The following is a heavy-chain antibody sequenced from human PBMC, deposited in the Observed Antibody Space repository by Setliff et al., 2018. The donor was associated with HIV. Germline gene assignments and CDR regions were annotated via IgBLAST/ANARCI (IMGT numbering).Heavy chain of an antibody. V-gene: IGHV1-69*04. CDR3: ATDYSPYYYDSSGYPNDAFDI. Sequence: SVKVSCKASRSTFNSHTINWVRQAPGQGLDWMGRIIPILGVANYAQRFQGKVTITADKSTSTAYMELSSLRSEDTAVYYCATDYSPYYYDSSGYPNDAFDIWGQGTMVTVSS. J-gene: IGHJ3*02. CDR2: IIPILGVA. CDR1: RSTFNSHT. D-gene: IGHD3-22*01.